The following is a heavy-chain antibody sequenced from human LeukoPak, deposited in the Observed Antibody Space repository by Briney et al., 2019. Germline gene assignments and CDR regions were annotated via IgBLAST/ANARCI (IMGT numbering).Heavy chain of an antibody. CDR1: GGSISSYY. J-gene: IGHJ4*02. Sequence: PSETLSLTCTVSGGSISSYYWSWIRQPPGKGLVWIGYIYYSGSTNYNPSLKSRVTISVDTSKNQFSLKLSSVTAADTAVYYCARGRDSSGYSLDYWGQGTLVTVSS. V-gene: IGHV4-59*01. D-gene: IGHD3-22*01. CDR2: IYYSGST. CDR3: ARGRDSSGYSLDY.